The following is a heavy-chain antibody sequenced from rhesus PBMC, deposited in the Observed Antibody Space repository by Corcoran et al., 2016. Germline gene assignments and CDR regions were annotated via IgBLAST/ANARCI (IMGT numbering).Heavy chain of an antibody. V-gene: IGHV3S17*01. D-gene: IGHD4-29*01. Sequence: VEQLVECGGGLVQPGASLRLPCAASETNCSFYDMHWVRQAPEKVLEWISASAIGGDTYYSDPVSGRFTISRDNAKNALYLQMNSLRAEDTAVYYCVGDRYAYGVSLDVWGRGVLVTVSS. CDR2: SAIGGDT. J-gene: IGHJ5-2*02. CDR3: VGDRYAYGVSLDV. CDR1: ETNCSFYD.